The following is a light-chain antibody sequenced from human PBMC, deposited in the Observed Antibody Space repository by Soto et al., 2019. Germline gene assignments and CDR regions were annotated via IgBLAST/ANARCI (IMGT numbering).Light chain of an antibody. CDR1: QNINTY. J-gene: IGKJ4*01. CDR2: DAS. Sequence: DIQMTQSPSSLSASVGDRVTMTCQASQNINTYLNWYQQRPGQAPKLLIYDASILEPGVPSRFSGSGAGTEFTFTIDSLQPEDIATYYGQQYDDPALTFGGGTKVE. V-gene: IGKV1-33*01. CDR3: QQYDDPALT.